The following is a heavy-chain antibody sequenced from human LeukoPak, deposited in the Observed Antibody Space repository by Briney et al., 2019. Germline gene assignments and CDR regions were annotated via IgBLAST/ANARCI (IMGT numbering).Heavy chain of an antibody. Sequence: PGGSLRLSCAASGFTLSNYWMHWVRQTPGKGLVWVSRINSDASVTTYADSVKGRFTISRDNAKNTLYLQMNSLRAEDTAVYYCARVTAVAGTSVGVDAWGQGILVTVS. CDR1: GFTLSNYW. V-gene: IGHV3-74*01. CDR3: ARVTAVAGTSVGVDA. CDR2: INSDASVT. D-gene: IGHD6-19*01. J-gene: IGHJ4*02.